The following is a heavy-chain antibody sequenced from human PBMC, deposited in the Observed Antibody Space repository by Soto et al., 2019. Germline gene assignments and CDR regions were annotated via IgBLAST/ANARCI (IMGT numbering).Heavy chain of an antibody. CDR2: IYYSGTT. J-gene: IGHJ5*02. V-gene: IGHV4-59*01. CDR1: GDSISSNY. Sequence: SETLSLTCTVSGDSISSNYWSWIRQPPGKGLEWIGYIYYSGTTNYNLSLKSRVTISVDTSKNQFSLKLSSVTAADTAVYYCARVPGPWGQGTLVPVSS. CDR3: ARVPGP.